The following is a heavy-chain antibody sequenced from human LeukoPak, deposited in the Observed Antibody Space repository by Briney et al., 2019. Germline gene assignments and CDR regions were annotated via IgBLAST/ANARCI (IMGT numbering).Heavy chain of an antibody. CDR1: GFNFRTYW. CDR2: INSHGTDT. D-gene: IGHD2-15*01. Sequence: PGGSLRLSCAASGFNFRTYWMHWIRQAPGKGLVWVSRINSHGTDTYADSVKGRFTISRDNANNTLYLQMNSLRADDTATYYCAKDAGTCHSDGCWEPIDYWGQGALVTVSS. J-gene: IGHJ4*02. V-gene: IGHV3-74*01. CDR3: AKDAGTCHSDGCWEPIDY.